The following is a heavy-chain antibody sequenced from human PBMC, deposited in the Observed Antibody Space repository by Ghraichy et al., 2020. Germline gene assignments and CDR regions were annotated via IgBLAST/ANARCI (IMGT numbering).Heavy chain of an antibody. D-gene: IGHD5-18*01. Sequence: SETLSLTCAVSGGSISSGGYSWSWIRQPPGKGLEWIGYIYHSGSTYYNPSLKSRVTISVDRSKNQFSLKLSSVTAADTAVYYCARENRGYSYGNPSHFDYWGQGTLVTVSS. CDR1: GGSISSGGYS. CDR3: ARENRGYSYGNPSHFDY. V-gene: IGHV4-30-2*01. J-gene: IGHJ4*02. CDR2: IYHSGST.